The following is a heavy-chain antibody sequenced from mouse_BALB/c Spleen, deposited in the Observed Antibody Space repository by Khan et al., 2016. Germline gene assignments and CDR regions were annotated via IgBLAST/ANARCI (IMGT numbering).Heavy chain of an antibody. CDR2: IWGDGST. V-gene: IGHV2-6-7*01. CDR3: ASYYDYDGGFAY. Sequence: VQLQESGPGLVAPSQSLSITCTVSGFSLTGFSVNWVHQPPGKALEWLGMIWGDGSTDYNSGLKSRLSFSKDDSKSQVFLKMTSLQTDDTARYFCASYYDYDGGFAYWGQGTLVTVSA. J-gene: IGHJ3*01. CDR1: GFSLTGFS. D-gene: IGHD2-4*01.